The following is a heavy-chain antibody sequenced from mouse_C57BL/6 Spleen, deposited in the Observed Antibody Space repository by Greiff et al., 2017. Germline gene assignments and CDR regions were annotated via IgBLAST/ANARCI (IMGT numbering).Heavy chain of an antibody. V-gene: IGHV2-2*01. CDR3: ARKGYYYGRIPYAMDY. Sequence: VTLMASGPGLVQPSQSLSIPCTVSGFSLTSYVVHWVRQSPGTGLEWLGVRWSGGSTDYNAAFISRLSLSKDNSKSQVFFKMNSLQADDTAIYYCARKGYYYGRIPYAMDYWGQGTSVTVSS. CDR1: GFSLTSYV. CDR2: RWSGGST. D-gene: IGHD1-1*01. J-gene: IGHJ4*01.